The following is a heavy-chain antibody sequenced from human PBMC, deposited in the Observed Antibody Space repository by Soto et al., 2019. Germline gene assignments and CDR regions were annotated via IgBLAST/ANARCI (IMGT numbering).Heavy chain of an antibody. CDR1: GFSFSTFE. V-gene: IGHV3-23*01. CDR3: VKGGWLDF. J-gene: IGHJ5*01. D-gene: IGHD3-16*01. CDR2: ISDDSSRT. Sequence: EVQLLESGGGLVQPGGSLRLSCAASGFSFSTFEMSWVRQAPGRGLEWVSYISDDSSRTYYADAVKGRFTISRDNSKYTLYLQMNSLTDEDPAVYACVKGGWLDFWGQGTLVTVSS.